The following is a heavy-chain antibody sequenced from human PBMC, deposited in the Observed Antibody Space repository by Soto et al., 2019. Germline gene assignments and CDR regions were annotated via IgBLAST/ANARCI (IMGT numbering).Heavy chain of an antibody. J-gene: IGHJ6*02. CDR2: KSYDGSNK. CDR1: GFTFSSYA. Sequence: QVQLVESGGGVVQPGRSLRLSCAASGFTFSSYAMHWVGQAPGKGLEWVAVKSYDGSNKYYADSVKGRFTISRDNSKNTMYLQMYSLRAEDTAVYYCARARYCISTSCYLYYGMDVWGQGTTVTVSS. V-gene: IGHV3-30-3*01. D-gene: IGHD2-2*01. CDR3: ARARYCISTSCYLYYGMDV.